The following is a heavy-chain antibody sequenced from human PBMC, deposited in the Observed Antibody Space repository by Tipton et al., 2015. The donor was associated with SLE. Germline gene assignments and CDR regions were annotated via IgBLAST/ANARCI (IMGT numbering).Heavy chain of an antibody. V-gene: IGHV3-49*04. J-gene: IGHJ4*02. CDR1: KFTFSTYG. CDR2: IRSKDYGGTP. Sequence: SLRLSCGASKFTFSTYGMNWVRQAPGRGLEWVGFIRSKDYGGTPEYAASVRGRFTISRDDSKSIAYLQMNGLKTEDTAVYYCTRMTCSGGTCPDDYWGQGTLVTVSS. D-gene: IGHD2-15*01. CDR3: TRMTCSGGTCPDDY.